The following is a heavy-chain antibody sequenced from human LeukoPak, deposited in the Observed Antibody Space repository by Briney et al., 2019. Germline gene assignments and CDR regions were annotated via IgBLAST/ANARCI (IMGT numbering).Heavy chain of an antibody. Sequence: ASVKVSCKASGYTFTSYDINLVRQATGQGLEWMGWMNPNSGNTGYAQKFQGRVTMTRNTSISTAYMELSSLRSEDTAVYYCARARGVYGDPNFDYWGQGTLVTVSS. CDR1: GYTFTSYD. D-gene: IGHD4-17*01. CDR2: MNPNSGNT. J-gene: IGHJ4*02. CDR3: ARARGVYGDPNFDY. V-gene: IGHV1-8*01.